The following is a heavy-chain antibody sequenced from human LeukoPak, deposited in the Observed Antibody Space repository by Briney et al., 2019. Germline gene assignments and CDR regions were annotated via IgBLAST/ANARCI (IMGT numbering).Heavy chain of an antibody. CDR3: GRGGWGENYYYYYGMDV. D-gene: IGHD3-16*01. J-gene: IGHJ6*02. Sequence: GGSLRLSCAASGFTFSSYSMNWVRQAPGKGLEWVSSISSSSSYIYYADSVKGRFTISRDNAKNSLYLEMKSLRAEDTGVYYCGRGGWGENYYYYYGMDVWGQGTTVTVSS. CDR1: GFTFSSYS. CDR2: ISSSSSYI. V-gene: IGHV3-21*01.